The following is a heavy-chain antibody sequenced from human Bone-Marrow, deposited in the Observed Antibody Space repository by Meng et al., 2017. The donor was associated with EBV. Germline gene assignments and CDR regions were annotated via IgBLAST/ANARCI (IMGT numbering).Heavy chain of an antibody. CDR1: GFSLSTPGVG. CDR3: AHRRDYSYFDY. Sequence: QITLKESGPTLVKPTQTLTLTCTFSGFSLSTPGVGVAWIRQPPGEALEWLAVIYWDDDKRYSPSLKSRLTITKDTSKQQVVLTMTNMDPVGTATYYCAHRRDYSYFDYWGQGTLVTVSS. V-gene: IGHV2-5*02. J-gene: IGHJ4*02. CDR2: IYWDDDK. D-gene: IGHD2-21*01.